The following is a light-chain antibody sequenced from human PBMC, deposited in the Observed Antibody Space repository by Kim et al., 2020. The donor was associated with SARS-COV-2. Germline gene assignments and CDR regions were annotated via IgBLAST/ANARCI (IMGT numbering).Light chain of an antibody. J-gene: IGKJ1*01. CDR1: QSVRSSY. V-gene: IGKV3-20*01. CDR2: NAS. Sequence: SPGDRAPLSCRASQSVRSSYLAWYQQKPGQAPRLLIYNASSRATGIPDRFSGSGSGTDFTLTISRVQPEDFAVYYCQQYGDSPRTFGQGTKVDIK. CDR3: QQYGDSPRT.